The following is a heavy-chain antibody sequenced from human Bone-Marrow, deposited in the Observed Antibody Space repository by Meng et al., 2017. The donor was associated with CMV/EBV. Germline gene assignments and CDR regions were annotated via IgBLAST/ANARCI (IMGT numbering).Heavy chain of an antibody. D-gene: IGHD5-24*01. V-gene: IGHV3-30*02. J-gene: IGHJ4*02. Sequence: GESLKISCAASGFTFSSYGMHWVRQAPGKGLEWVAFIRYDGSNKYYADSVKGRFTISRDNSKNTLYLQMNSLRAEDTAVYYCAKGGRWLQIQNDYWGQGTLVTVSS. CDR3: AKGGRWLQIQNDY. CDR1: GFTFSSYG. CDR2: IRYDGSNK.